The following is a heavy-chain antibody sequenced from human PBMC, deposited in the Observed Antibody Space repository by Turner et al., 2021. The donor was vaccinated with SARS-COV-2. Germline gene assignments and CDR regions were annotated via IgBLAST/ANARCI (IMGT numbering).Heavy chain of an antibody. CDR3: ARERRGYYAEY. CDR1: GFTFSDFA. CDR2: ISYDGSNQ. Sequence: HVQLVESGGGVVQPGRSLRLSCAASGFTFSDFAMHWVRQAPGKGLEWVALISYDGSNQYYADSVKGRFTISRDDSKNTLYLQMNSLSAEDTAVYHCARERRGYYAEYWGQGSLVTVSS. D-gene: IGHD3-3*01. V-gene: IGHV3-30-3*01. J-gene: IGHJ4*02.